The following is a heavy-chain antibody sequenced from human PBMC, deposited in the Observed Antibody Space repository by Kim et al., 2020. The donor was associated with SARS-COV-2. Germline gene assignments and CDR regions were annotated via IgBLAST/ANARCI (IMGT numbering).Heavy chain of an antibody. V-gene: IGHV5-51*01. J-gene: IGHJ5*02. CDR3: ARVLRFLEGINWFDP. CDR1: GYSFTSYW. Sequence: GESLKISCKGSGYSFTSYWIGWVRQMPGKGLEWMGIIYPGDSDTRYSPSFQGQVTISADKSISTAYLQWSSLKASDTAMYYCARVLRFLEGINWFDPWGQGTLVTVSS. D-gene: IGHD3-3*01. CDR2: IYPGDSDT.